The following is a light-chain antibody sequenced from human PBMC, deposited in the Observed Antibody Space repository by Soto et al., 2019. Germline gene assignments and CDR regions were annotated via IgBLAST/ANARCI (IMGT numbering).Light chain of an antibody. Sequence: EIVLTQSPGTLSLSPGERATLSCRASQSVGRNYLAWYQQKLGQAPRLLIHGASSRATGIPDRFSGSGSGTDFILTISRVEPEDLAVYYCQQYASSPLTFGGGTKVEIK. CDR3: QQYASSPLT. V-gene: IGKV3-20*01. J-gene: IGKJ4*01. CDR2: GAS. CDR1: QSVGRNY.